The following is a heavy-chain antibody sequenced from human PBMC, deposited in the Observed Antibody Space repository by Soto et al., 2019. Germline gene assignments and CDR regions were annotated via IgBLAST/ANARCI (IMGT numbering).Heavy chain of an antibody. D-gene: IGHD4-17*01. J-gene: IGHJ4*02. CDR2: LYYSGST. V-gene: IGHV4-59*01. CDR3: ARGYGEIDY. Sequence: SETLSLTSTVFGGSISSYYWSWIRQPTGKGLEWIGYLYYSGSTNYNPSLKSRVTISVDTSKNQFSLNLSSVTAADTAVYYSARGYGEIDYWGQGTLVTVSS. CDR1: GGSISSYY.